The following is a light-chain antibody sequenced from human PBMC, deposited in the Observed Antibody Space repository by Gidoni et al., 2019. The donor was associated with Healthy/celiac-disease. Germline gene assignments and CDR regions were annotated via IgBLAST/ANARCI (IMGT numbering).Light chain of an antibody. CDR3: QQRSNWPPVT. Sequence: PGERATLSCRASQSVSSYLAWYQQKPGQAPRLLIYDASNRATGIPARFSGSGSGTDFTLTISSLEPEDFAVYYCQQRSNWPPVTFGPGTKVDIK. V-gene: IGKV3-11*01. J-gene: IGKJ3*01. CDR1: QSVSSY. CDR2: DAS.